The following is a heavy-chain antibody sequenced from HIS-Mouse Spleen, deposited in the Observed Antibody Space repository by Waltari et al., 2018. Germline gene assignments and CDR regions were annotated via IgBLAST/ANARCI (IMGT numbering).Heavy chain of an antibody. J-gene: IGHJ3*02. V-gene: IGHV3-30-3*01. D-gene: IGHD4-4*01. CDR2: ISYDGSNK. Sequence: QVQLGVSGGGVVQPGRSLSLSCAASGSSFSSIATHWVRQAPGKGLEWVAVISYDGSNKYYADSVKGRFTISRDNSKNTLYLQMNSLRAEDTAVYYCARRGTVNDAFDIWGQGTMVTVSS. CDR3: ARRGTVNDAFDI. CDR1: GSSFSSIA.